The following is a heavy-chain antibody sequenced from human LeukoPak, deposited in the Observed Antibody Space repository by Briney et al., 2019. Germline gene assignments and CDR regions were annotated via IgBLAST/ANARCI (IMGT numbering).Heavy chain of an antibody. V-gene: IGHV1-2*02. D-gene: IGHD2-2*01. CDR1: GYTFTAYY. CDR3: ARDEGYCSSTSCLYWFDY. J-gene: IGHJ4*02. CDR2: INPNSGGT. Sequence: ASVKVSCKASGYTFTAYYMHWVRQAPGQGLEWMGWINPNSGGTNYAQKFQGRVTMTRDTSISTAYMELSRLRSDDTAVYYCARDEGYCSSTSCLYWFDYWGQGTLVTVSS.